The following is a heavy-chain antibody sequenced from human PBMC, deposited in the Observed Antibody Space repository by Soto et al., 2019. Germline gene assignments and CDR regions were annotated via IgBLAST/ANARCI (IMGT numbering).Heavy chain of an antibody. Sequence: ASVKVSCKASGYTFTSYGISWVRQAPGQGLEWMGWISAYNGNTNYAQKLQGRVTMTTDTSTSTAYMELRSLRSDDTAVYYCARDIARRTVVVVAASPDYWGQGTLVTVSS. J-gene: IGHJ4*02. CDR3: ARDIARRTVVVVAASPDY. CDR2: ISAYNGNT. D-gene: IGHD2-15*01. CDR1: GYTFTSYG. V-gene: IGHV1-18*01.